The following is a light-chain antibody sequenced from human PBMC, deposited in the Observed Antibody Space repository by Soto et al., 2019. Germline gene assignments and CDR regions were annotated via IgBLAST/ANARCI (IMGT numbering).Light chain of an antibody. J-gene: IGLJ1*01. CDR1: SSDVGAYNY. CDR3: ISYTSRRIYV. CDR2: EVS. V-gene: IGLV2-14*01. Sequence: QSVLTQPASVSGSPGQSITISCTGTSSDVGAYNYVSWYQQHPGRAPKLMIYEVSSWPSGVSNRFSGSKSDNTASLTISGLQAEDEADYYCISYTSRRIYVFGTGTKVTV.